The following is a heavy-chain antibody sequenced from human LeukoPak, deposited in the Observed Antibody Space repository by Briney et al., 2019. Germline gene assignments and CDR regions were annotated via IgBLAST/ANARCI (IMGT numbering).Heavy chain of an antibody. CDR3: ARASCSGGSCYLDY. J-gene: IGHJ4*02. V-gene: IGHV3-21*01. Sequence: GGSLRLSCAASGFTFSSYSMNWVSQAPGKELEWVSSISSSSSYIYYADSVKGRFTISRDNAKNSLYLQMNSLRAEDTAVYYCARASCSGGSCYLDYWGQGTLVTVSS. CDR1: GFTFSSYS. D-gene: IGHD2-15*01. CDR2: ISSSSSYI.